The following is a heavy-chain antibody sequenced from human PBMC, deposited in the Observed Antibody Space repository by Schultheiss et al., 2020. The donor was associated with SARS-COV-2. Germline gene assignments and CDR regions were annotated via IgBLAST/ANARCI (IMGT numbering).Heavy chain of an antibody. CDR1: GGSISSSSYY. V-gene: IGHV4-61*05. CDR3: ARRVRSDAFDI. J-gene: IGHJ3*02. CDR2: IYYSGST. Sequence: SETLSLTCTVSGGSISSSSYYWGWIRQPPGKGLEWIGYIYYSGSTNYNPSLKSRVTISVDTSKNQFSLKLSSVTAADTAVYYCARRVRSDAFDIWGQGTMVTVSS.